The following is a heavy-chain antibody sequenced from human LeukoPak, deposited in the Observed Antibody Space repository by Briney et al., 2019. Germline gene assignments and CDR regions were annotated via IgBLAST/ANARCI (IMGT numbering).Heavy chain of an antibody. D-gene: IGHD3-10*01. CDR3: ASFGAGYGSGSYYYYGMDV. Sequence: ASVKVSCKASGYTFSSYGISWVRQAPGQGLEWMGWISAYNGNTNYAQKLQGRVTMTTDTSTSTAYMELRSLRSDDTAVYYCASFGAGYGSGSYYYYGMDVWGQGTTVTVSS. CDR2: ISAYNGNT. CDR1: GYTFSSYG. V-gene: IGHV1-18*01. J-gene: IGHJ6*02.